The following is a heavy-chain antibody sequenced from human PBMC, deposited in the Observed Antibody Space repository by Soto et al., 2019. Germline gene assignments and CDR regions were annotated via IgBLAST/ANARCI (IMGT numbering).Heavy chain of an antibody. D-gene: IGHD3-9*01. V-gene: IGHV3-23*01. CDR3: AKDPHETYYDILTVY. CDR1: GFTFSSFD. Sequence: EVQLLESGGGLVQPGGSLRLSCAASGFTFSSFDMSWVRQAPRKGLEWVSAITARGDSAYHADSVKGRFTISRDNSKNTLYLQMNSLGAEDTAIYYCAKDPHETYYDILTVYWGHGTLVTVSS. CDR2: ITARGDSA. J-gene: IGHJ4*01.